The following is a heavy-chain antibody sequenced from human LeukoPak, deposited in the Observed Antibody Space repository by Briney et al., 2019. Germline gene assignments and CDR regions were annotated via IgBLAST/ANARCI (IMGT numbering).Heavy chain of an antibody. Sequence: SETLSLTYTVSGGSISSYYWSWIRQPAGKGLEWIGRIYTSGSTNYNPSLKSRVTMSVDTSKNQFSLKLSSVTAADTAVYYCARGGSYGDYDPFDYWGQGTLVTVSS. CDR2: IYTSGST. J-gene: IGHJ4*02. CDR1: GGSISSYY. V-gene: IGHV4-4*07. CDR3: ARGGSYGDYDPFDY. D-gene: IGHD4-17*01.